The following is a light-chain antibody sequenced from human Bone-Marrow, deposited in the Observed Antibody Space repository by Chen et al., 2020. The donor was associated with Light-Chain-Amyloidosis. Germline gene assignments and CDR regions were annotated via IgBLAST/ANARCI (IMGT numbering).Light chain of an antibody. CDR2: DDS. CDR3: QVWDSSSDRPV. CDR1: NIGSTS. Sequence: SYVLTQPSSVSVAPGQTATIACGGNNIGSTSVHWYQQTPGQAPLLVVYDDSDRPSGSPERLSGSDSGNTATLTISSVEAGDEADYYCQVWDSSSDRPVFGGGTKLTVL. V-gene: IGLV3-21*02. J-gene: IGLJ3*02.